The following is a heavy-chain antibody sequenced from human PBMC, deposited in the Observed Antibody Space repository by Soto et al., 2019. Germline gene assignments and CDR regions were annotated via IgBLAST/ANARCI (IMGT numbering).Heavy chain of an antibody. CDR2: IIPVTETP. V-gene: IGHV1-69*06. CDR1: GGTFISHA. D-gene: IGHD3-10*01. Sequence: QVQLVQSGAEVKKPGSSVRVSCKVSGGTFISHAINWLRQAPGQGLEWMGVIIPVTETPNNAEKFQGRLTINADKSTTTVYMELSSLTLDDTAVYFCARGNKGPGHYGPGSQGWYGPWGQGTLVTVSS. J-gene: IGHJ5*02. CDR3: ARGNKGPGHYGPGSQGWYGP.